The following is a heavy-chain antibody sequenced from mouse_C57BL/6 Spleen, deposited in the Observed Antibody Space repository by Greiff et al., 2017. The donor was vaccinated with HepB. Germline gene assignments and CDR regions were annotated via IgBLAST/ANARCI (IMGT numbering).Heavy chain of an antibody. CDR2: INPSTGGT. CDR1: GYSFTGYY. V-gene: IGHV1-42*01. D-gene: IGHD2-2*01. J-gene: IGHJ2*01. CDR3: ARTTYGYDVYYFDD. Sequence: VQLQQSGPELVKPGASVKISCKASGYSFTGYYMNWVKQSPEKSLEWIGEINPSTGGTTYNQKFKAKATLTVDKSSSTAYMQLKSLTSEDSAVYYCARTTYGYDVYYFDDWGQGTTLTVSS.